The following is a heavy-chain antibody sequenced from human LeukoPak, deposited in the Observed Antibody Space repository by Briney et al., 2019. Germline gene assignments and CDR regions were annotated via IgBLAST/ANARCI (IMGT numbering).Heavy chain of an antibody. V-gene: IGHV3-21*01. CDR2: IGPTGTDR. CDR1: GFTFSSRG. Sequence: GGSLRLXCTASGFTFSSRGFNWVRPAPGKGLEWVSSIGPTGTDRYYADSVRGRFTIFRDNAKNSMYLQMDSLRDEDTAVYYCATETIGRHYDYWGQGTLLTVSS. CDR3: ATETIGRHYDY. J-gene: IGHJ4*02. D-gene: IGHD1-14*01.